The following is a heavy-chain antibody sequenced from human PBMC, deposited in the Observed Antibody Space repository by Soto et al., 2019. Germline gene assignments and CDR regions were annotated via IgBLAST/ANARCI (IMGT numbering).Heavy chain of an antibody. Sequence: SETLSLTCTVSGGSISSYYWSWIRQPPGKGLEWIGYIYYSGSTNYNPSLKSRVTISVDTSKNQLSLKLSSVTAADTAVYYCARGPREYDFWSGYPGGWFDPWGQGTLVTVSS. CDR2: IYYSGST. CDR3: ARGPREYDFWSGYPGGWFDP. V-gene: IGHV4-59*01. J-gene: IGHJ5*01. CDR1: GGSISSYY. D-gene: IGHD3-3*01.